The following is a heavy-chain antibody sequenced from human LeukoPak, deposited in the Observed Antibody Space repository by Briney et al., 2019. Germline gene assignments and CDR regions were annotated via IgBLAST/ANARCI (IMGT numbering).Heavy chain of an antibody. CDR1: GFTFSDYA. V-gene: IGHV3-23*05. Sequence: GGSLRLSCVASGFTFSDYAMNWVRQAPGKGLEWVSTFKTTYNQVYYAESVRGRFTISTDNSKNTVYLQMNSLRAEDTALYYCAREVEYYDSSGYYWPFDYWGQGTLVTVSS. CDR2: FKTTYNQV. J-gene: IGHJ4*02. CDR3: AREVEYYDSSGYYWPFDY. D-gene: IGHD3-22*01.